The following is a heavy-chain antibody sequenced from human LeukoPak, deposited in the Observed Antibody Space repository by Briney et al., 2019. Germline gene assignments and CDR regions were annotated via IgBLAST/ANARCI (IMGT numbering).Heavy chain of an antibody. Sequence: GGSLGLSCAASGFTFSSYGMHWVRQAPGKGLEWVAVIWYDGSNKYYADSVKGRFTISRDNSKSTLYLQMNSLRAEDTAVYYCARALWFGELPSLMDVWGQGTTVTVSS. CDR1: GFTFSSYG. D-gene: IGHD3-10*01. CDR2: IWYDGSNK. CDR3: ARALWFGELPSLMDV. J-gene: IGHJ6*02. V-gene: IGHV3-33*01.